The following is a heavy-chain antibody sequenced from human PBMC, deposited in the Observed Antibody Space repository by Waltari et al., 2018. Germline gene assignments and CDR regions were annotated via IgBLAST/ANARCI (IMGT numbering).Heavy chain of an antibody. CDR2: INHSGST. Sequence: QVQLQQWGAGLLKPSETLSLTCAVYGGSFSGYYWSWIRQPPGKGLEWIGEINHSGSTNSNPSLKSRVTISVDTSKNQFSLKLSSVTAADTAVYYCARDIKGYSYGYPFDYWGQGTLVTVSS. V-gene: IGHV4-34*01. J-gene: IGHJ4*02. D-gene: IGHD5-18*01. CDR1: GGSFSGYY. CDR3: ARDIKGYSYGYPFDY.